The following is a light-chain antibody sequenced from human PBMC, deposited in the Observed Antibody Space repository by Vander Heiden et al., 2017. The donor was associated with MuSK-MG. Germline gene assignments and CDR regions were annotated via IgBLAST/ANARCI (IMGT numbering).Light chain of an antibody. CDR2: GAS. V-gene: IGKV3-11*01. CDR1: QSVSSF. J-gene: IGKJ5*01. CDR3: QQRSSWPLIT. Sequence: EIVLTQSPATLSLSPGERVTLSCRASQSVSSFLAWYQQKPGQAPRLLIYGASNRATGIPARFSGSGSGTDFTLTISSLEPEDFAVYYCQQRSSWPLITFGQGTRLEIK.